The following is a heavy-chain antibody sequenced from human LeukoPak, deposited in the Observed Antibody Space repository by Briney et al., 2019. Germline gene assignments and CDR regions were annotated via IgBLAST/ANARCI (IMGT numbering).Heavy chain of an antibody. V-gene: IGHV1-2*02. CDR2: INPNSGGT. CDR1: GYTFTGYY. J-gene: IGHJ3*02. Sequence: ASVKVSCKASGYTFTGYYMHWVRQAPGQGLEWMGWINPNSGGTNYAQKFQGRVTMTRDTSISTAYMELSRLGSDDTAVYYCARRARSYDAFDIWGQGTMVTVSS. D-gene: IGHD6-6*01. CDR3: ARRARSYDAFDI.